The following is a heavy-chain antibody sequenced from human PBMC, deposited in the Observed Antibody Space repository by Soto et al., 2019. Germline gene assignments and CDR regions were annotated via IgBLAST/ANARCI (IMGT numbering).Heavy chain of an antibody. CDR1: GGSISSGGYS. J-gene: IGHJ5*02. Sequence: SETLSLTCAVSGGSISSGGYSWSWIRQPPGKGLEWIGYIYHSGSTYYNPSLKSRVTISVDRSKNQFSLKLSSVTAADTAVYYCARVEDYRVIGSWFDPWGQGTLVTVSS. V-gene: IGHV4-30-2*01. D-gene: IGHD4-4*01. CDR2: IYHSGST. CDR3: ARVEDYRVIGSWFDP.